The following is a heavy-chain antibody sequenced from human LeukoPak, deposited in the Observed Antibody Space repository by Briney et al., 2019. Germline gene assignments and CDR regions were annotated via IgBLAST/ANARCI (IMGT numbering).Heavy chain of an antibody. CDR1: GLTFSSYW. CDR2: INREGSST. D-gene: IGHD6-13*01. Sequence: GGSLRLSCAVSGLTFSSYWMHWVRQAPGKGLVWVSRINREGSSTSYADSVKGRFTISRDNAKNTLYLQMNSLRAEDTAVYYCAREEVAAAGTGCFDYWGQGTLVTVSS. CDR3: AREEVAAAGTGCFDY. J-gene: IGHJ4*02. V-gene: IGHV3-74*01.